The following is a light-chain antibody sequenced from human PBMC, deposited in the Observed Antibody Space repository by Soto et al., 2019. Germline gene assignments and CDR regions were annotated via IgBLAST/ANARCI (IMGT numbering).Light chain of an antibody. CDR2: DVS. V-gene: IGLV2-11*01. Sequence: QSVLTQPRSVSGSPGQSVTISCTGTSSDVAIYNYISWYQQHPGEAPKLMIHDVSERPSGVPDRFSGSKSGNTASLTISGLQAEDEADYYCCPYAGSYTFARNVFGTGTKVTVL. CDR3: CPYAGSYTFARNV. CDR1: SSDVAIYNY. J-gene: IGLJ1*01.